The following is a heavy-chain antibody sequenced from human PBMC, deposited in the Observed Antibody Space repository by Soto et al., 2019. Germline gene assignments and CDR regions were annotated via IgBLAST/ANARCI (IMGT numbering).Heavy chain of an antibody. D-gene: IGHD5-18*01. CDR2: ISSSSSTI. V-gene: IGHV3-48*02. CDR3: ASLLGGYSYGPRYYYYGMDV. J-gene: IGHJ6*02. Sequence: EVQLVESGGGLVQPGGSLRLSCEASGFTFSSYSMNWVRQAPGKGLEWVSYISSSSSTIYYAASVKGRFTISRDNAKNSLYLQMNSLRDEDTAVYYCASLLGGYSYGPRYYYYGMDVWGQGTTVTVSS. CDR1: GFTFSSYS.